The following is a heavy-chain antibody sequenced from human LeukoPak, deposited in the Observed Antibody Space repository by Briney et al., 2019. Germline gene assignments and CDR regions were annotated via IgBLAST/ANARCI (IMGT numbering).Heavy chain of an antibody. CDR2: IYNSGTT. V-gene: IGHV4-4*07. Sequence: PSETLSLTCSVSGGSFSSYYWTWIRQPAGKGLEWIGRIYNSGTTNYSPSLESRVTMSLDTSKNRFSLSLSSVTAADTAVYYCARDRLGATGQWRIDVWGRGTLVSVSS. CDR3: ARDRLGATGQWRIDV. D-gene: IGHD1-26*01. CDR1: GGSFSSYY. J-gene: IGHJ2*01.